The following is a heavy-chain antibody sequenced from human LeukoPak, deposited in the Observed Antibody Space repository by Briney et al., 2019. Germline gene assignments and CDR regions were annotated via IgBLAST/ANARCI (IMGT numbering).Heavy chain of an antibody. D-gene: IGHD4-11*01. CDR2: IYYSGST. J-gene: IGHJ5*02. CDR3: ARFPPYTRGNWFDP. Sequence: SETLSLTCTVSGGPISSYYWSWIRQPPGKGLEWIGYIYYSGSTNYNPSLKSRVTISVDTSKNQFSLKLSSVTAADTAVYYCARFPPYTRGNWFDPWGQGTLVTVSS. V-gene: IGHV4-59*01. CDR1: GGPISSYY.